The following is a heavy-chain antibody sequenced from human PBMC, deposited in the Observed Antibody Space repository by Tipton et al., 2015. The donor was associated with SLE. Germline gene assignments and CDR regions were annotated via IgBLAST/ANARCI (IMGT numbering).Heavy chain of an antibody. J-gene: IGHJ5*02. CDR3: ARGYYYDTTGYRSWMDP. CDR2: IYTSGST. Sequence: TLSLTCTVSGYSISSGHLWGWIRQAPGKGLEWIRRIYTSGSTKYNPSLKSRVTLSLDTSKNQFSLNLNSVTAADTAVYYCARGYYYDTTGYRSWMDPWGQGTLVTVSS. V-gene: IGHV4-38-2*02. D-gene: IGHD3-22*01. CDR1: GYSISSGHL.